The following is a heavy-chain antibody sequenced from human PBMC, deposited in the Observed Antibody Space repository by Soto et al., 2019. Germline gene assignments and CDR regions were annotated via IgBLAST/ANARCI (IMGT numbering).Heavy chain of an antibody. D-gene: IGHD3-22*01. Sequence: AASVKVSCKASGYTFTSYGISWVRQAPGQGLEWMGWISAYNGNTNYAQKLQGRVTMTTDTSTSTAYMELRSLRSDDTAVYYCARDHSIDYDSSGYTPYFDYWGQGTLVTVSS. CDR1: GYTFTSYG. CDR3: ARDHSIDYDSSGYTPYFDY. V-gene: IGHV1-18*04. J-gene: IGHJ4*02. CDR2: ISAYNGNT.